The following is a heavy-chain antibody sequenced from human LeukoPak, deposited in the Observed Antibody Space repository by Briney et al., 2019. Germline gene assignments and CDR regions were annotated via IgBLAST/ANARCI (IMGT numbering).Heavy chain of an antibody. D-gene: IGHD6-19*01. J-gene: IGHJ3*02. Sequence: GGSLRLSCAASGFTFDDYAMHWVRQAPGKGLEWVSGISWNSGSIGYADSVKGRFTISRDNAKNSLYLQMNSLRAEDTALYYWAKDTHPYSSGWYDAFDIWGQGTMVTVSS. CDR3: AKDTHPYSSGWYDAFDI. V-gene: IGHV3-9*01. CDR2: ISWNSGSI. CDR1: GFTFDDYA.